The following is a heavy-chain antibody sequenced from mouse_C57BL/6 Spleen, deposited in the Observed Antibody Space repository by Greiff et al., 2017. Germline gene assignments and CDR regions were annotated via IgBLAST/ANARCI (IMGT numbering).Heavy chain of an antibody. V-gene: IGHV7-3*01. CDR3: ARYGQGGYFDY. CDR2: IRNKANGYTT. J-gene: IGHJ2*01. CDR1: GFTFTDYY. D-gene: IGHD3-3*01. Sequence: EVQVVESGGGLVQPGGSLSLSCAASGFTFTDYYMSWVRQPPGKALEWLGFIRNKANGYTTEYSASVKGRFTISRDNSQSILYLQVNALRAEDSATYYCARYGQGGYFDYWGQGTTLTVSS.